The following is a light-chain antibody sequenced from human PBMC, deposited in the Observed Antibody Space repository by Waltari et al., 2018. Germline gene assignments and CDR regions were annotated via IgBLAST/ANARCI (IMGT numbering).Light chain of an antibody. Sequence: QSVLTQPPSASGTPGQRVTISSSGSSSNIGSNFVYWYQQLPGTAPKLLIYRNDMRPSGVPDRFSGSKSDTSASLAISDLRSEDEADYYCAAWDDSLTGFVFGTGTEVTAL. J-gene: IGLJ1*01. V-gene: IGLV1-47*01. CDR3: AAWDDSLTGFV. CDR2: RND. CDR1: SSNIGSNF.